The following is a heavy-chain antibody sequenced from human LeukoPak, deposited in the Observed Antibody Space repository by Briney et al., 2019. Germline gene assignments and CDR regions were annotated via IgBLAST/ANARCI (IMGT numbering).Heavy chain of an antibody. D-gene: IGHD3-10*01. CDR3: AKDPSLITMVRGVLKLSYYFDS. CDR2: ISHDGDTT. Sequence: QPGGSLRLSCSASGFTFSNYAVYWVRQAPGKGLEYVSTISHDGDTTYYADSVKGRFTISRDNSKNTLYLQMNSLRAEDTAVYYCAKDPSLITMVRGVLKLSYYFDSWGQGTLVTVSS. V-gene: IGHV3-64*04. J-gene: IGHJ4*02. CDR1: GFTFSNYA.